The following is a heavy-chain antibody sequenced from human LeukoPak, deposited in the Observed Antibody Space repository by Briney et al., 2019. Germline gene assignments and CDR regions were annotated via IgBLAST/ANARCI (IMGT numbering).Heavy chain of an antibody. J-gene: IGHJ5*02. V-gene: IGHV4-59*11. CDR2: IYYSGST. CDR3: SREGSSNWFDP. Sequence: SETLSLTCAVSDDSFSSHYWTWIRQPPGKGLEWIGGIYYSGSTYYNPSLKSRVTILVDTSKNQFSLKLISVTTADTAVYYCSREGSSNWFDPWGQGTLVTVSS. CDR1: DDSFSSHY. D-gene: IGHD6-6*01.